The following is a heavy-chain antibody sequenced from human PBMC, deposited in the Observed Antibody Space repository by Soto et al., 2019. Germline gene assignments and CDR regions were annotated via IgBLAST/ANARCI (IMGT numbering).Heavy chain of an antibody. CDR1: GFTFSSYA. CDR3: AKAMGMYYYDAMDV. Sequence: GGSLRLSCAASGFTFSSYAMGWVRQAPGKGLEWVSAISGSGGSTNYADSVKGRFTISRDNSRNTLYLLLNSLRAEDTAVSSCAKAMGMYYYDAMDVWGQGTTVTVSS. J-gene: IGHJ6*02. V-gene: IGHV3-23*01. CDR2: ISGSGGST.